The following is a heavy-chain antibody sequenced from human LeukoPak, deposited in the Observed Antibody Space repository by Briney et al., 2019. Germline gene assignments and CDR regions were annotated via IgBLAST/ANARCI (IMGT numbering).Heavy chain of an antibody. CDR1: GYTFTNYD. Sequence: GASVKVSCKASGYTFTNYDINWVRQATGQGLEWMGWINPNPNSGKTGSAQNFQGRVTMTRDTSTSTAYMELSSLTSEDTAVYYCARGRANYDDSPGQDFAYWGQGTLVTVSS. CDR3: ARGRANYDDSPGQDFAY. J-gene: IGHJ4*02. V-gene: IGHV1-8*01. CDR2: INPNPNSGKT. D-gene: IGHD3-22*01.